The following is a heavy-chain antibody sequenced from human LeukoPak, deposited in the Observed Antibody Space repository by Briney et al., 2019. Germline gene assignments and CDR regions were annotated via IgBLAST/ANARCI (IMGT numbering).Heavy chain of an antibody. J-gene: IGHJ4*02. D-gene: IGHD1-14*01. CDR2: TYYRSKWYN. Sequence: SQTLSLTCAVSGDSVSSNSAAWNWIRQSPSRGLEWLGRTYYRSKWYNDYAVSVKSRITINPDTSKNQFSLQLNSVTPDDTAVYYCSRDRTAWFDFDYWGQGTLVTVSS. CDR1: GDSVSSNSAA. V-gene: IGHV6-1*01. CDR3: SRDRTAWFDFDY.